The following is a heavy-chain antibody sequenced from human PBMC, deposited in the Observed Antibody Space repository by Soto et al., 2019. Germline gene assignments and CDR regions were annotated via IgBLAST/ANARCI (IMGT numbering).Heavy chain of an antibody. V-gene: IGHV3-23*01. CDR3: AYRTGFDY. Sequence: GGSLRLSCAASGFTFSTYDMSWVRQAPWKGLEWVSTINGGGRNADYAESVKGRFTISRDNSKNTLYLQMNSLIAEDTAVYYCAYRTGFDYWGQGALVTVSS. J-gene: IGHJ4*02. CDR2: INGGGRNA. CDR1: GFTFSTYD.